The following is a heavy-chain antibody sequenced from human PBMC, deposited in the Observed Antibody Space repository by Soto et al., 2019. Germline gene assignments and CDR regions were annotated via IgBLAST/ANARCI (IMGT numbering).Heavy chain of an antibody. J-gene: IGHJ4*02. CDR3: ARDPSGALPGFDY. CDR2: ISGSGSYI. Sequence: PGGSLRLSCAASGFTFSRYTMNWVRQAPGKGLEWLSAISGSGSYIYYAASVKGRFTISRDNAKNSLYLQVNSLSGEDTGIYYCARDPSGALPGFDYWGLGTLVTVSS. V-gene: IGHV3-21*06. CDR1: GFTFSRYT. D-gene: IGHD3-3*01.